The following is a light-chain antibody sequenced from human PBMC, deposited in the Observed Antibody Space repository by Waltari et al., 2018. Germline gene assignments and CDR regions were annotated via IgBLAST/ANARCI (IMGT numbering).Light chain of an antibody. CDR3: CSYVRNVTWV. V-gene: IGLV2-23*01. Sequence: QSALTQPSSVSGSTGQSITLSCIGTSSDVGGYSLLSWYQQHPGKAPKLMIYEDSKRPAGVSNRLSGLKTGNTASLTISGLQAEDEADYYCCSYVRNVTWVFGGGTKLTVL. CDR1: SSDVGGYSL. CDR2: EDS. J-gene: IGLJ3*02.